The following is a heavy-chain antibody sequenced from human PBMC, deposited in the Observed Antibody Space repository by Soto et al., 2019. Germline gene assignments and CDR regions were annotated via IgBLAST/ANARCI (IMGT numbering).Heavy chain of an antibody. J-gene: IGHJ6*03. CDR1: GYTFTNYD. CDR2: INPYRGNR. Sequence: QVQLVQSGAEVKKPGASVKVSCKASGYTFTNYDINWVRQATGQGLGWMGWINPYRGNRGYAQKFQGRVTMTRSTSESTAYAELTSLMSEDTAVYYCARALAEPSGGEYGYRYNMDVWGKGTTVTVSS. CDR3: ARALAEPSGGEYGYRYNMDV. D-gene: IGHD4-17*01. V-gene: IGHV1-8*01.